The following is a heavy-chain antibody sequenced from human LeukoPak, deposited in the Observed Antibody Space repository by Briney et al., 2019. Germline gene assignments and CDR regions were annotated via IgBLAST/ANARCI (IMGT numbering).Heavy chain of an antibody. Sequence: SVKVSCKASGGTFISYAISWVRQAPGQGLEWMGGIIPIFGTANYAQKFQGRVTTTADESTSTAYMELSSLRSEDTAVYYCARADRLGIAARLSLAYWGQGTLVTVSS. CDR1: GGTFISYA. CDR2: IIPIFGTA. J-gene: IGHJ4*02. D-gene: IGHD6-6*01. V-gene: IGHV1-69*13. CDR3: ARADRLGIAARLSLAY.